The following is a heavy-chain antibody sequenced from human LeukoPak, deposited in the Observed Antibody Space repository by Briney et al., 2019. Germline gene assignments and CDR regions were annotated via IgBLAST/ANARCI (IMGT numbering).Heavy chain of an antibody. D-gene: IGHD4-11*01. CDR1: GGSISSYY. CDR3: ARHVVSATVVDGTPLNY. CDR2: IYYSGST. Sequence: SETLSLTCIVSGGSISSYYWSWIRQPPGKGLEWIGYIYYSGSTNYNPSLKSRVTISVDTSKNQFSLRLSSVTAADTAVYYCARHVVSATVVDGTPLNYGGQGTLVTVSS. J-gene: IGHJ4*02. V-gene: IGHV4-59*08.